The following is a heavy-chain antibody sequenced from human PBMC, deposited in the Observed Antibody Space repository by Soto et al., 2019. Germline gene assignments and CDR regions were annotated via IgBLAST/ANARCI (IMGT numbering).Heavy chain of an antibody. CDR3: ARGGTTFGVVITWSSSKYGMDV. CDR2: IIPIFGTA. D-gene: IGHD3-3*01. Sequence: QVQLVQSGAEVKKPGSSVKVSCKASGGTFSSYAISWVRQAPGQGLEWMGGIIPIFGTANYAQKFQGRVTITADESTSTAYMELSTLRSEATAVYYCARGGTTFGVVITWSSSKYGMDVWGQGTTVTVSS. V-gene: IGHV1-69*12. J-gene: IGHJ6*02. CDR1: GGTFSSYA.